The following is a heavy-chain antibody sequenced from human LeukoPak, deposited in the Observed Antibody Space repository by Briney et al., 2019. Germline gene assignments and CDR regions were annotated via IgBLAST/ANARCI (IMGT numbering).Heavy chain of an antibody. CDR1: GYTLTGYY. J-gene: IGHJ6*02. Sequence: ASVKVSCKASGYTLTGYYMHWVRQAPGQGLGWMGWINPNSGGTNYAQKFQGRVTMTRDTSISTAYMELSRLRSDDTAVYYCARVPYGSGARRPYYYGMDVWGQGTTVTVSS. V-gene: IGHV1-2*02. D-gene: IGHD3-10*01. CDR2: INPNSGGT. CDR3: ARVPYGSGARRPYYYGMDV.